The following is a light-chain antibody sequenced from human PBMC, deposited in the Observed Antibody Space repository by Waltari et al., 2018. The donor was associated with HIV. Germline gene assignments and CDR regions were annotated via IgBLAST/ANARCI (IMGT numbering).Light chain of an antibody. V-gene: IGLV3-25*03. J-gene: IGLJ2*01. CDR1: ALSKHY. CDR3: QSGHNSDSI. Sequence: SYDLTQAPSLSVSPGQTAKNTSSGDALSKHYVYWYQQKPGQAPLMMIFKDSERPSEIPARFSASSSGSTSILTISGVQAEDEADYYCQSGHNSDSIFGGGTKLTVL. CDR2: KDS.